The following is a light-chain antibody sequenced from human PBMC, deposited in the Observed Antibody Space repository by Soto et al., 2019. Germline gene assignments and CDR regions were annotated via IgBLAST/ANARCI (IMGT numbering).Light chain of an antibody. CDR1: RSNIGGNS. V-gene: IGLV1-51*01. J-gene: IGLJ1*01. CDR3: ESWDSSLSAYV. CDR2: DDN. Sequence: QSVLTQPPSVSAAPGQKVTISCSGSRSNIGGNSVYWYQQLPGTAPKLLIYDDNKRPLGIPDRFSGSKSGTSATLGITGFQTGDKADYYCESWDSSLSAYVFGTGTKVTGL.